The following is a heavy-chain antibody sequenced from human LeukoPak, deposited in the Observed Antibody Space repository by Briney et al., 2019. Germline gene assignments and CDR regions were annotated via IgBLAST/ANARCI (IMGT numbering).Heavy chain of an antibody. J-gene: IGHJ6*02. CDR2: INHSGST. D-gene: IGHD3-22*01. CDR1: GGSFSAYY. Sequence: PSETLSLTCAVFGGSFSAYYWSWIRQPPGKGLEWIGEINHSGSTNYNPSLKSRVTISVDTSKNQFSLKLSSVTAADTAVYYCARDPPDYYDSSGYSEEYYYYGMDVWGQGTTVTVSS. V-gene: IGHV4-34*01. CDR3: ARDPPDYYDSSGYSEEYYYYGMDV.